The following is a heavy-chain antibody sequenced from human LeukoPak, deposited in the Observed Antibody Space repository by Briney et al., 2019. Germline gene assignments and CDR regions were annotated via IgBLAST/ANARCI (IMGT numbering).Heavy chain of an antibody. V-gene: IGHV1-2*02. D-gene: IGHD1-26*01. CDR3: ARDASRAGLGANDY. CDR2: INPNSGGT. CDR1: GFIFNEYA. J-gene: IGHJ4*02. Sequence: GGSLRLSCAASGFIFNEYAMHWVRQAPGQGLEWMGWINPNSGGTNYAQKFQGRVTMTRDTSISTAYMELSRLRSDDTAVYYCARDASRAGLGANDYWGQGTLVTVSS.